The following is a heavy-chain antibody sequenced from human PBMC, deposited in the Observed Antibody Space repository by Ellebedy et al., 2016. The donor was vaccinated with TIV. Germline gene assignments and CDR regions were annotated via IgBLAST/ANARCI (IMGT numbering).Heavy chain of an antibody. Sequence: SETLSLTXAVYGGSFSGYYWTWIRQSPGKGLEWIGEVNHSGSTNYSPSLKSRVTISVDTSKNQFSLKLSSVTAADTAVYYCARDPYRAYSSGWHEKEESFDYWGQGTLVTVSS. D-gene: IGHD6-19*01. CDR1: GGSFSGYY. CDR2: VNHSGST. CDR3: ARDPYRAYSSGWHEKEESFDY. V-gene: IGHV4-34*01. J-gene: IGHJ4*02.